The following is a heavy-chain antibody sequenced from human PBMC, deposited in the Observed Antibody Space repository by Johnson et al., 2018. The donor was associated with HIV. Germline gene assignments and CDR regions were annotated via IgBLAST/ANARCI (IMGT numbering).Heavy chain of an antibody. V-gene: IGHV3-11*04. D-gene: IGHD2-2*01. Sequence: QVQLMESGGGLVKPGGSLRLSCVASGFTFSDYYMSWIRQTPGKGLEWLSYISSSGSTIYYADSVKGRFTISRDNAKNSLYLQMNNLRAEDTAVYYCATGFSTGTDAFDFWDQGTMVTVS. CDR3: ATGFSTGTDAFDF. CDR1: GFTFSDYY. CDR2: ISSSGSTI. J-gene: IGHJ3*01.